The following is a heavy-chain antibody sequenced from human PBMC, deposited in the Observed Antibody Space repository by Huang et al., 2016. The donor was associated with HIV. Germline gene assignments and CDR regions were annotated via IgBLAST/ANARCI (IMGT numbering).Heavy chain of an antibody. CDR2: TIPVFGTP. CDR3: ARESVDTALIGANWFDP. V-gene: IGHV1-69*01. J-gene: IGHJ5*02. CDR1: GGTLSNYA. Sequence: QVQLVQSGPEVKKPGSSVKVSCKASGGTLSNYAIAWVRPAPGQGLEWMGGTIPVFGTPHDAQKFQGRVTITADDSTSTAYMEVRSLRSEDTAVYYCARESVDTALIGANWFDPWGQGTLVIVSS. D-gene: IGHD5-18*01.